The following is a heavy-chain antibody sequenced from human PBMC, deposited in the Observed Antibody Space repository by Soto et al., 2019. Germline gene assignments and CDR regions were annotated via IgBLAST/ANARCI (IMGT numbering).Heavy chain of an antibody. Sequence: SETLSLTCTVSGGPVRDAYSYWTWIRQPPGKGLEWMGYLSYTGSTYYNPSLRNRASISVDESSNHLSLRLSSVTAADTAVYYCARELEGGVFDIWGRGTLVTV. V-gene: IGHV4-30-4*01. D-gene: IGHD2-8*02. J-gene: IGHJ3*02. CDR1: GGPVRDAYSY. CDR2: LSYTGST. CDR3: ARELEGGVFDI.